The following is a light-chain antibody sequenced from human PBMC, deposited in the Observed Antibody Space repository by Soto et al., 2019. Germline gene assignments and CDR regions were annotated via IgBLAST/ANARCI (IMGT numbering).Light chain of an antibody. CDR2: GAS. V-gene: IGKV3-20*01. CDR1: QSVSSSS. Sequence: EVVLTQSPDTLSLSPGERATLSCRASQSVSSSSLTWYQQKPGQAPRLLIYGASTRATGIPDRFSGSGSGTDFSLTISRLEPEDFAVYYCLQFDISPLYTFGQGTKVEIK. CDR3: LQFDISPLYT. J-gene: IGKJ2*01.